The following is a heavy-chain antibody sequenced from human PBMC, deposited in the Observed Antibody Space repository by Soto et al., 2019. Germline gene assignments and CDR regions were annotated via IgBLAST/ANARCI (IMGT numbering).Heavy chain of an antibody. CDR3: AKEPLVRRYFDC. J-gene: IGHJ4*02. Sequence: EVQLLDSGGGLVQPGGSLRLSCAASGFTFSNYAMRWVRQAPGKGLEWVSGISASGGSTYYADSVKGRFTISRDDSKNTLYLQMDYLRAEDTAVYYCAKEPLVRRYFDCWGQGTLVTVSS. D-gene: IGHD1-1*01. CDR1: GFTFSNYA. V-gene: IGHV3-23*01. CDR2: ISASGGST.